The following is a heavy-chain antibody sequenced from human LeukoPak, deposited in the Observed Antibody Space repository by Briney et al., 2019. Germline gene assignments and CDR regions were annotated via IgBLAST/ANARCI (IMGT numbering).Heavy chain of an antibody. V-gene: IGHV3-66*01. CDR3: ARARSKIAAPNFDP. Sequence: AGGSLRLSCAASGFTVSSNYMSWVRQAPGKGLEWVSVIYSGGSTYYADSVKGRFTISRDNSKNTLYLQMNSLRAEDTAMYYCARARSKIAAPNFDPWGQGTLVTVSS. CDR2: IYSGGST. CDR1: GFTVSSNY. D-gene: IGHD6-6*01. J-gene: IGHJ5*02.